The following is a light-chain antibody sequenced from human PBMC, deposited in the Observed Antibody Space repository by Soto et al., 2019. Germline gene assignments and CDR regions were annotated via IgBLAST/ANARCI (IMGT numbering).Light chain of an antibody. V-gene: IGLV2-8*01. CDR1: SSDVGNYKY. CDR2: EVS. CDR3: TSYAGSSGVV. Sequence: QSVLTQPPSASGSPGQSVTISCTGTSSDVGNYKYVSWYQQHPGKAPKLMIYEVSKRPSGVPDRFSGSKSGNTASLTVSGLQAEDEADYYCTSYAGSSGVVFGGGTQLTVL. J-gene: IGLJ2*01.